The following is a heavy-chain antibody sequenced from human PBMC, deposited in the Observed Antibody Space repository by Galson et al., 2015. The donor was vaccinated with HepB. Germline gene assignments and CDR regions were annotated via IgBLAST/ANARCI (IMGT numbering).Heavy chain of an antibody. CDR1: GFTFSSYW. V-gene: IGHV3-74*01. Sequence: SLRLSCAASGFTFSSYWMHWVRQVPGKGLVWVSRINTDGRTITYADSVKGRFTISRDNAKNTSYLQMNSLRAEDTAVYFCARSCYSDTRGCYALDVWGQGTTVTVSS. CDR2: INTDGRTI. CDR3: ARSCYSDTRGCYALDV. D-gene: IGHD4-11*01. J-gene: IGHJ6*02.